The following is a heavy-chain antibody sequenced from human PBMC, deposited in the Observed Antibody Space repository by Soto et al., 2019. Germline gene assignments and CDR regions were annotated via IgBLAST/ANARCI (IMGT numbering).Heavy chain of an antibody. CDR3: ARGFLRGYGPDY. Sequence: GGSLRLSCAASGFTFSTYNMNWVRQAPGKGLEWVSYIRGTSSTIYYADSVKGRFTMSRDKAKNSLYLQMNSLRAEDTAVYYCARGFLRGYGPDYWGQGTLVTVSS. J-gene: IGHJ4*02. CDR2: IRGTSSTI. V-gene: IGHV3-48*01. D-gene: IGHD6-13*01. CDR1: GFTFSTYN.